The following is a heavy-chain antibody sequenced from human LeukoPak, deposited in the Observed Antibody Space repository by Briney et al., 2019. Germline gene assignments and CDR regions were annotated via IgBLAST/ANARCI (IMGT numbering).Heavy chain of an antibody. CDR3: ARHWRYCSSTTCYPWYFDL. J-gene: IGHJ2*01. Sequence: KDGESLKISCKGSGYSFTSYWIGWVRQMPGKGLEWMGIIYPGDSDTRYSPSFQGQVTISADKSISTAYLQWSSLKASDTAMHYCARHWRYCSSTTCYPWYFDLWGRGTLVTVSS. V-gene: IGHV5-51*01. CDR1: GYSFTSYW. CDR2: IYPGDSDT. D-gene: IGHD2-2*01.